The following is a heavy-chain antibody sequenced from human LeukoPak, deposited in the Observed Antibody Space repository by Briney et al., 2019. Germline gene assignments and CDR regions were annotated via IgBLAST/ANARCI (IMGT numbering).Heavy chain of an antibody. Sequence: SETLSLTCTVSGGSISSSSYYWGWIRQPPGKGLEWIGSIYYSGSTYYNPSLKSRVTISVDTPKNQFSLKLSSVTAADTAVYYCARGETYYDILTGYYNVNWFDPWGQGTLVTVSS. V-gene: IGHV4-39*07. CDR2: IYYSGST. CDR3: ARGETYYDILTGYYNVNWFDP. CDR1: GGSISSSSYY. D-gene: IGHD3-9*01. J-gene: IGHJ5*02.